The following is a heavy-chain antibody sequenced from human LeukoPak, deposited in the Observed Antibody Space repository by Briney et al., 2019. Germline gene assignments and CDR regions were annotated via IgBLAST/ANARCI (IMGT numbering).Heavy chain of an antibody. J-gene: IGHJ6*03. CDR2: IYSSGST. V-gene: IGHV4-59*01. Sequence: SETLSLTCSVSGVSISSYYWSWIRQPPGKGLEWIGYIYSSGSTNYNPSLKSRVFISVDTSKNQFSLTLSSVTAADTAVYFCERQSRGGGLTGTLGRYYYYHYMDVWGEGTTITVSS. D-gene: IGHD1-1*01. CDR1: GVSISSYY. CDR3: ERQSRGGGLTGTLGRYYYYHYMDV.